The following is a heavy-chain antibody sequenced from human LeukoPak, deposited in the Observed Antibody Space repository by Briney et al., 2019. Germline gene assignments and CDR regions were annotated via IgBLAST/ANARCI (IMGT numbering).Heavy chain of an antibody. CDR2: INPNSGGT. D-gene: IGHD3-22*01. J-gene: IGHJ3*02. CDR1: GYTFTGYY. V-gene: IGHV1-2*02. CDR3: ARFPLYYYDSSGYYDAFDI. Sequence: GASVKVSCKASGYTFTGYYMHWVRQAPGQGLEWMGWINPNSGGTNYAQKFQGRVTMTRDTSISTAHMELSRLRSDDTAVYYCARFPLYYYDSSGYYDAFDIWGQGTMVTVSS.